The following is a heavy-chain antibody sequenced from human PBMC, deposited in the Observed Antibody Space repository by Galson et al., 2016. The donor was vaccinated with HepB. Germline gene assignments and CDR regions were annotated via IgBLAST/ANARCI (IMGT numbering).Heavy chain of an antibody. V-gene: IGHV3-7*01. CDR1: GFDFRRYA. D-gene: IGHD4-23*01. CDR2: IKEDGSEK. J-gene: IGHJ2*01. Sequence: SLRLSCAASGFDFRRYAMNWVRQAPGKGLEWVAIIKEDGSEKYYVGSVEGRFTISRDNPKNSVYLQMTSLRAEDTALYYCARVFGADYGGIWYSDLWGRGTLVTVSS. CDR3: ARVFGADYGGIWYSDL.